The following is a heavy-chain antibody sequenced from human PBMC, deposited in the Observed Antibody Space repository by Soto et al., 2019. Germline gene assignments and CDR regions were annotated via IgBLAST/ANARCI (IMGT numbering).Heavy chain of an antibody. CDR1: GFTFSSYG. Sequence: GGSLRLSCAASGFTFSSYGMHWVRQAPGKGLEWVAVISYDGSNKYYADSVKGRFTISRDNSKNTLYLQMNSLRAEDTAVYYCAKDLQYYFDYWGQGTLVTVSS. V-gene: IGHV3-30*18. J-gene: IGHJ4*02. CDR2: ISYDGSNK. CDR3: AKDLQYYFDY. D-gene: IGHD4-4*01.